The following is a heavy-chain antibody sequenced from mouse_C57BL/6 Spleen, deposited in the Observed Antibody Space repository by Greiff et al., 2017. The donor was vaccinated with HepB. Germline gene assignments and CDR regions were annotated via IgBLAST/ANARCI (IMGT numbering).Heavy chain of an antibody. CDR2: INPNNGGT. V-gene: IGHV1-26*01. D-gene: IGHD1-1*01. CDR3: ARYGSRWFDV. Sequence: EVQLQQSGPELVKPGASVKISCKASGYTFTDYYMNWVKQSHGKSLEWIGDINPNNGGTSYNQKFKGKATLTVDKSSSTAYMELRSLTSEDSAVYYCARYGSRWFDVWGTGTTVTVSS. CDR1: GYTFTDYY. J-gene: IGHJ1*03.